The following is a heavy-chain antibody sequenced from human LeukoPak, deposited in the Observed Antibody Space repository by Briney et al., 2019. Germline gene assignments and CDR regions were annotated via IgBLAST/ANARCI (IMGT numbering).Heavy chain of an antibody. Sequence: GGSLRLSCAASGFTFSRFWMNWVRQAPGRGLEWLANIDQSGGRNNYMDSVRGRLTISRDNAKNSLFLEMSSLRADDTAVYFCARDVEGGTFDIWGQGTTVTVSS. D-gene: IGHD3-16*01. V-gene: IGHV3-7*05. CDR2: IDQSGGRN. CDR1: GFTFSRFW. CDR3: ARDVEGGTFDI. J-gene: IGHJ3*02.